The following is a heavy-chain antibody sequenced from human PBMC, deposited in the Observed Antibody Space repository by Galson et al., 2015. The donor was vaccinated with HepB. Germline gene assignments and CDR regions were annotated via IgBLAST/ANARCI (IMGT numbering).Heavy chain of an antibody. CDR3: ARGAWIQLWSPIDY. V-gene: IGHV1-2*06. J-gene: IGHJ4*02. Sequence: SVKVSCKASGYTFTGYYMHWVRQAPGQGLEWMGRINPNSGGTNYAQKFQGRVTMTRDTSISTAYMELSRLRSDDTAVYYCARGAWIQLWSPIDYWGQGTLVTVSS. CDR2: INPNSGGT. CDR1: GYTFTGYY. D-gene: IGHD5-18*01.